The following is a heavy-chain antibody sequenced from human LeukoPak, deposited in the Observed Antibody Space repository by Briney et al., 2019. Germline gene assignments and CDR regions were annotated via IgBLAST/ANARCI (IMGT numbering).Heavy chain of an antibody. Sequence: PSETPSLTCTVSGGSISGYYWTWIRQPPGKGLEWIGYIHYSGSTKYNPSLKSRITISVDTSKNQVSLRLNSVTAADTAMYYCARLHPSQSGFSDYWGQGTLVTVSS. CDR3: ARLHPSQSGFSDY. J-gene: IGHJ4*02. CDR1: GGSISGYY. V-gene: IGHV4-59*08. CDR2: IHYSGST. D-gene: IGHD3-3*01.